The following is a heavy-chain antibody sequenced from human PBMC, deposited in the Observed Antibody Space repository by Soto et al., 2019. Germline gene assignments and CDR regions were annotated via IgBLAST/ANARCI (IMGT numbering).Heavy chain of an antibody. V-gene: IGHV3-21*01. CDR2: ISSSSSYK. CDR3: ARDPYGDYYFDY. Sequence: EVQLVESGGGLVQPGGSLRLSCAASGFTFSIYTMNWVRQAPGKGLEWVSSISSSSSYKYYADSVKGRFTISRDNAKNSLSLQMNSLRAEDTAVYYCARDPYGDYYFDYWGQGTLVTVSS. CDR1: GFTFSIYT. D-gene: IGHD4-17*01. J-gene: IGHJ4*02.